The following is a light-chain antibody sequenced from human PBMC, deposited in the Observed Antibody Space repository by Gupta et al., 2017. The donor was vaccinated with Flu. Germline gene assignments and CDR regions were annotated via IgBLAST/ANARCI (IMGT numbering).Light chain of an antibody. CDR3: QQYDTFSLYS. V-gene: IGKV1-5*03. Sequence: DVKVTQSPSTLSASVGDRVTITCRASQSISTWLAWYQQKPGKAPKLLIYKASNLENGVPSRFSGSGSGTQFTLTISSLQPEDFATYYCQQYDTFSLYSFGQGTKLEI. J-gene: IGKJ2*03. CDR1: QSISTW. CDR2: KAS.